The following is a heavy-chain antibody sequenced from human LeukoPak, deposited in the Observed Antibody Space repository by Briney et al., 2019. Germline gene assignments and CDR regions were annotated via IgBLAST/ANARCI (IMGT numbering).Heavy chain of an antibody. CDR3: ARAFPHETTGYYSPLVDAFDI. CDR2: IYYSGST. Sequence: SETLSLTCIVSGGSISNYYWSWIRQPPGKGLGWIGYIYYSGSTNYNPSLKSRVTISLDTSKSQFSLKVTSVTAADTAVYYCARAFPHETTGYYSPLVDAFDIWGQGTMVTVSS. CDR1: GGSISNYY. J-gene: IGHJ3*02. D-gene: IGHD1-26*01. V-gene: IGHV4-59*01.